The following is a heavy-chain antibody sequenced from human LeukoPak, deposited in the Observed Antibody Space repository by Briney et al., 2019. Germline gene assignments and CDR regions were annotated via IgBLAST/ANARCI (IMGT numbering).Heavy chain of an antibody. V-gene: IGHV4-39*01. Sequence: SETLSLTCAVSGGSISSSSYYWGWIRQPPGKWLEWIGTIYYSESTYYNPSLKSRVTISFDTSKNQFSLNITSVTAADTAVYYCARHGLTYSSGWYLDFWGQGTLVTVSS. CDR1: GGSISSSSYY. J-gene: IGHJ4*02. CDR2: IYYSEST. D-gene: IGHD6-19*01. CDR3: ARHGLTYSSGWYLDF.